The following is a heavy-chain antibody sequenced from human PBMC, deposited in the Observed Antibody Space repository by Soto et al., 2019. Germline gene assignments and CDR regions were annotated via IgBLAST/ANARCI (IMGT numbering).Heavy chain of an antibody. J-gene: IGHJ5*02. V-gene: IGHV4-38-2*01. CDR3: ASVSHGVTIFGPNWFDP. D-gene: IGHD3-3*01. CDR2: IYHSGST. CDR1: GYSIISGYY. Sequence: SETLSLTCAVSGYSIISGYYLVLIRQPAGKGLEWIGSIYHSGSTYYNPSLKSRVTISVDTSKNQFSLKLSSVTAADTAVYYCASVSHGVTIFGPNWFDPWGQGTLVTVSS.